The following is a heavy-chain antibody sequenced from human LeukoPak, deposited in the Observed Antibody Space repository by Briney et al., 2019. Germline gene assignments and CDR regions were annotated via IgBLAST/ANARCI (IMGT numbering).Heavy chain of an antibody. CDR2: ITTSSSYI. Sequence: GGSLRLSCAASGFTFSSYAMSWVRQAPGKGLEWVSSITTSSSYIYYADSVKGRFTISRDNAKNSLYLQMNSLRAEDTAVYYCAREGTFDYWGQGTLVTVSS. CDR1: GFTFSSYA. J-gene: IGHJ4*02. V-gene: IGHV3-21*01. D-gene: IGHD1-1*01. CDR3: AREGTFDY.